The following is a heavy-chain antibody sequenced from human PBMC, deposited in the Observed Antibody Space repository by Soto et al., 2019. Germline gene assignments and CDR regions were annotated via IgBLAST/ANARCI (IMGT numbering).Heavy chain of an antibody. Sequence: EVQLVESGGGLVQPGGSLRLSCAASGFTFSFYWMSWVRQAPGKGLEWVANIKQDGSEKYYVDSVKGRFTISRDNAKNSLYLQVNSLRAEDTAVYYCARKYYGDYVEYWGQGTLVTVPS. CDR2: IKQDGSEK. CDR3: ARKYYGDYVEY. CDR1: GFTFSFYW. D-gene: IGHD4-17*01. V-gene: IGHV3-7*01. J-gene: IGHJ4*02.